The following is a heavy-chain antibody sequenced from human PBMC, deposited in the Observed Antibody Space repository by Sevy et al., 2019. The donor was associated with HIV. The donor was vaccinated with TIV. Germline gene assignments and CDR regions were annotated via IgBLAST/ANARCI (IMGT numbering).Heavy chain of an antibody. CDR3: ARGVLPGWLRYYFDY. J-gene: IGHJ4*02. V-gene: IGHV3-30-3*01. CDR1: GFTFSSYA. CDR2: ISYDGSNK. Sequence: GGSLRLSCAASGFTFSSYAMHWVRQAPGKGLEWVAVISYDGSNKYYADSVKGRFTISRDNSKNTLYLQMNSLRAEDTAVYYCARGVLPGWLRYYFDYWGQGTLVTVSS. D-gene: IGHD5-12*01.